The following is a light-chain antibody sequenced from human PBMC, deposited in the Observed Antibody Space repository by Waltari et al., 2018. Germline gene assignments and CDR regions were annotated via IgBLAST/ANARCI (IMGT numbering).Light chain of an antibody. V-gene: IGKV1-5*03. J-gene: IGKJ1*01. CDR1: QSISSW. CDR3: QQYSSYWT. CDR2: KAS. Sequence: DIQMTQSPSTLSASLGDRVTITCRASQSISSWLAWYQQNPGKAPKLLIYKASSLESGVPSRFSGSGSGTEFTITISSLQPDDFATYYCQQYSSYWTFGQGTKVESK.